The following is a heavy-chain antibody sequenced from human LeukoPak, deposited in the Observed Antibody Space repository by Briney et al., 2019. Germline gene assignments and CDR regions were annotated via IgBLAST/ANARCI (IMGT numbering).Heavy chain of an antibody. D-gene: IGHD3-10*02. Sequence: GGSLRLSCVASGFTFSTYWITWVRQAPGKGLEWAANIKQDGSEKYYVDSVKGRFTISRDNAKNSLYLQMNSLRAEDTAVYYCAELGITMIGGVWGKGTTVTISS. V-gene: IGHV3-7*01. CDR3: AELGITMIGGV. J-gene: IGHJ6*04. CDR2: IKQDGSEK. CDR1: GFTFSTYW.